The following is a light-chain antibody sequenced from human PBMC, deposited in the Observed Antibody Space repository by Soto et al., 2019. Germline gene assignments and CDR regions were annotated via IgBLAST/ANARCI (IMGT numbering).Light chain of an antibody. CDR2: SNN. Sequence: QSVLAQRPSASGTPGQRVTISCSGSSSNIGSNTVNWYQQLPGTAPKLLIYSNNQRPSGVPDRFSGSKSGTSTSLAISGLQSEDEADYYCAAWDDSLNAVVFGGGTKVTVL. CDR1: SSNIGSNT. J-gene: IGLJ2*01. CDR3: AAWDDSLNAVV. V-gene: IGLV1-44*01.